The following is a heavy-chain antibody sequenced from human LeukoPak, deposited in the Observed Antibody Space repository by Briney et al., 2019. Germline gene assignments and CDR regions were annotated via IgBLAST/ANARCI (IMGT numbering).Heavy chain of an antibody. CDR3: ASPDSSGYYYDY. J-gene: IGHJ4*02. D-gene: IGHD3-22*01. Sequence: ASVKVSCKASGGTFSSYAISWVRQAPGQGLEWMGWINPNSGGTNYAQKFQGRVTMTRDTSISTAYMELSRLRSDDTAVYYCASPDSSGYYYDYWGQGTLVTVSS. V-gene: IGHV1-2*02. CDR2: INPNSGGT. CDR1: GGTFSSYA.